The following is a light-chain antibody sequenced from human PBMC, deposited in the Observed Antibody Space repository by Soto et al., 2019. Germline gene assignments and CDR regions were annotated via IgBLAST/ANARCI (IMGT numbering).Light chain of an antibody. J-gene: IGKJ4*01. CDR1: QSVSSSY. CDR2: GAS. Sequence: EIVLTQSPGTLSLSPGERATLSCRASQSVSSSYLAWYQQKPGQAPRLLIYGASSRATGIPDRFSGSGSGTDFTLTISRLEPEDFATYYCQQYYSYPPFFGGGTKVDIK. V-gene: IGKV3-20*01. CDR3: QQYYSYPPF.